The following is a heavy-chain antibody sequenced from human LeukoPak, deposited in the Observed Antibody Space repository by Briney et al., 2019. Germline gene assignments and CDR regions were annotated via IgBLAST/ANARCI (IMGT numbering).Heavy chain of an antibody. CDR3: AKAGEYCPDGSCYSENYYFDY. D-gene: IGHD2-15*01. CDR2: ISGSGGRT. V-gene: IGHV3-23*01. Sequence: GGSLRLSCAASGFTFNNYAMAWVRQAPGKGLEWVSGISGSGGRTFYSVKGRFTISRDNSKNTLFLQMNRLRAEDTAIYYCAKAGEYCPDGSCYSENYYFDYWGQGTLVTVSS. J-gene: IGHJ4*02. CDR1: GFTFNNYA.